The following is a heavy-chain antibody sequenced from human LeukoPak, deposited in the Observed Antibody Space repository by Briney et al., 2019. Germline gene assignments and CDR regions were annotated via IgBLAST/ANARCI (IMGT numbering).Heavy chain of an antibody. V-gene: IGHV3-23*01. CDR3: AKLYYDFWSGYYPFDY. CDR1: GFTFSSYA. CDR2: ISGSGGST. Sequence: GGSLRLSCAASGFTFSSYAMSWVRQAPGKGLEWVSAISGSGGSTYYADSVKGRFTISRDNSKNTLYLQMNSLRAGDTAVYYCAKLYYDFWSGYYPFDYWGQGALVTVSS. D-gene: IGHD3-3*01. J-gene: IGHJ4*02.